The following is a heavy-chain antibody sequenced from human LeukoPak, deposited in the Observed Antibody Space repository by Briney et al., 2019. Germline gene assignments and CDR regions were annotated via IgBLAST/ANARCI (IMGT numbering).Heavy chain of an antibody. J-gene: IGHJ6*02. V-gene: IGHV3-64*01. Sequence: GGSLRLSCAASGFSFSTYPMHWVRRAQENGLEFVSSINSNGGNTYYANSVKGRFTISRDNSKNTLYLQMGSLRAEDMAIYYCAREVYGTDVWGRGTTVTVSS. CDR1: GFSFSTYP. CDR3: AREVYGTDV. CDR2: INSNGGNT.